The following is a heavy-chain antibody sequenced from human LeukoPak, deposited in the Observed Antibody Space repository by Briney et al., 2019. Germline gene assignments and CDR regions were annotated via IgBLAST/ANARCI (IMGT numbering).Heavy chain of an antibody. CDR2: IYTIGST. CDR3: ARRPPFTRFSMDV. J-gene: IGHJ6*03. D-gene: IGHD3-10*01. V-gene: IGHV4-4*07. Sequence: SETLSLTCTVSGGSISTYYWSWIRQPPGKGLEWIGRIYTIGSTNYNPSLKSRVTMSVDTSKNQFSLKLSSVTAADTAVYYCARRPPFTRFSMDVWGKGTTVTISS. CDR1: GGSISTYY.